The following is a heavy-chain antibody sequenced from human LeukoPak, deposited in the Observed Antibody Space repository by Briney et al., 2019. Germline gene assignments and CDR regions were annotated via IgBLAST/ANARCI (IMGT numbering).Heavy chain of an antibody. V-gene: IGHV3-23*01. Sequence: GGSLRLSCAASGFTFSSYYMSWVRQAPGKRLEWVSAISGRGDSAYYADSVKGRFTISRDTSKNTLYLQMNSLRAEDTAVYYCVKDETGSSWYNWGQGTLVTVSS. CDR1: GFTFSSYY. D-gene: IGHD6-13*01. CDR3: VKDETGSSWYN. J-gene: IGHJ4*02. CDR2: ISGRGDSA.